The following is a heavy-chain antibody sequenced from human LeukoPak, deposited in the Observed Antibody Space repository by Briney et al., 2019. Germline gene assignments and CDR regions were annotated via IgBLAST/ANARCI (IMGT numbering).Heavy chain of an antibody. CDR2: IINSGGST. CDR1: GFSFSSNA. CDR3: AKDIYGDYGGLDY. J-gene: IGHJ4*02. V-gene: IGHV3-23*01. Sequence: PGGSLRLSCAASGFSFSSNAMSWFRQAPGKGLEWVSAIINSGGSTYYADSVKGRFTISRDNSKNTLYLQMNSLRAEDTALYYCAKDIYGDYGGLDYWGQGTLVTVSS. D-gene: IGHD4-17*01.